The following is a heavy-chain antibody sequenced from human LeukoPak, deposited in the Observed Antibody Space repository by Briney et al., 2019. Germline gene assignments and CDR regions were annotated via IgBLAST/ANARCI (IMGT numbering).Heavy chain of an antibody. J-gene: IGHJ3*02. CDR1: GGTFSSYA. CDR2: IIPIFGTA. Sequence: GASVKVSCKASGGTFSSYAISWVRQAPGQGLEWMGGIIPIFGTANYAQKFQGRVTITADESTSTAYMELSSLRSEDTAVYYCARDGPIAARSPPLDAFDIWGQGTMVTVSS. CDR3: ARDGPIAARSPPLDAFDI. D-gene: IGHD6-6*01. V-gene: IGHV1-69*13.